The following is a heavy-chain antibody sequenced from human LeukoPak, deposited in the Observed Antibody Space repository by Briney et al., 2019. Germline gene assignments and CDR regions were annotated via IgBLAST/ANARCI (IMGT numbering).Heavy chain of an antibody. CDR1: GFTFSSYA. V-gene: IGHV3-30-3*01. Sequence: PGGSLRLSCAASGFTFSSYAMHWVRQAPGKGLEWVAVISYDGSNKYYADSVKGRFTISRDNSKNTLYLQMNSLRAEDTAVYYCARDLSSYDFWSGSFDYWGQGTLVTVSS. CDR2: ISYDGSNK. CDR3: ARDLSSYDFWSGSFDY. J-gene: IGHJ4*02. D-gene: IGHD3-3*01.